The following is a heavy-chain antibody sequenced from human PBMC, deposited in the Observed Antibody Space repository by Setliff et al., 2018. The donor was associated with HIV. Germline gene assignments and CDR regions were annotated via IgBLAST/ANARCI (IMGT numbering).Heavy chain of an antibody. J-gene: IGHJ4*02. CDR3: ARGWQLVIDY. D-gene: IGHD6-6*01. CDR1: GGSISSGSYY. Sequence: PSETLSLTCTVSGGSISSGSYYWSWIRQPAGKGLEWIGEINHSGSTNYNPSLKSRVTISVDTSKNQFSLKLSSVTAADTAVYYCARGWQLVIDYWGQGTLVTVSS. CDR2: INHSGST. V-gene: IGHV4-61*10.